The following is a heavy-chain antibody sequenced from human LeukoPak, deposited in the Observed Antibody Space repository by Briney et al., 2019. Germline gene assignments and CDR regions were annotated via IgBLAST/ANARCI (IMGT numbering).Heavy chain of an antibody. J-gene: IGHJ4*02. CDR1: GFTFSSYA. CDR2: ISGSGGST. CDR3: AKDRLHYYDSSGYLDY. D-gene: IGHD3-22*01. V-gene: IGHV3-23*01. Sequence: GGSLRLSCAASGFTFSSYAMSWVRQAPGKGLEWVPAISGSGGSTYYADSVKGRFTISRDNSKNTLYLQMNSLRAEDTAVYYCAKDRLHYYDSSGYLDYWGQGTLVTVSS.